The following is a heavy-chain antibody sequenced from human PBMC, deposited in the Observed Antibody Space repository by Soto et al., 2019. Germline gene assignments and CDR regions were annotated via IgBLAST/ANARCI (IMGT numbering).Heavy chain of an antibody. CDR3: ARDGGYSYGYPYFDY. Sequence: SVKVSCKASGGTFSSYAISWVRQAPGQGLEWMGGIIPIFGTANYAQKFQGRVTITADESTSTAYMELSSLRSEDTAVYYCARDGGYSYGYPYFDYWGQGTLVTVSS. J-gene: IGHJ4*02. V-gene: IGHV1-69*13. D-gene: IGHD5-18*01. CDR1: GGTFSSYA. CDR2: IIPIFGTA.